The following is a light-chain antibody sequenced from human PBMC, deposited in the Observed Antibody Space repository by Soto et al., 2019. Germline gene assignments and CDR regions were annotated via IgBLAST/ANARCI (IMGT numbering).Light chain of an antibody. CDR2: STN. CDR3: AAWDDSLNGEVV. CDR1: SSNIGSNS. J-gene: IGLJ2*01. Sequence: QLVLTQPPSASGTPGQRVTISCSGSSSNIGSNSVNWYQQVPGTAPKLLIYSTNQRPSGVPNRFSGSKSDTSASLAISGLQSEDEADYYCAAWDDSLNGEVVFGGGTQLTVL. V-gene: IGLV1-44*01.